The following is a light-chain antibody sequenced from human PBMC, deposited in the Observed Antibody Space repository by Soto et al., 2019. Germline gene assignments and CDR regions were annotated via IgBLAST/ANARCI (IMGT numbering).Light chain of an antibody. CDR3: QQFKTYPIT. Sequence: IQMTQSPSTLSASLGAKVTITCRASQSIGTLLAWYQQTPGRAPNLLIHDASSLQSGVPSRFSGSGSGTEFTLTISSLQPDDFATYFCQQFKTYPITFGQGTRLEIK. CDR2: DAS. J-gene: IGKJ5*01. V-gene: IGKV1-5*01. CDR1: QSIGTL.